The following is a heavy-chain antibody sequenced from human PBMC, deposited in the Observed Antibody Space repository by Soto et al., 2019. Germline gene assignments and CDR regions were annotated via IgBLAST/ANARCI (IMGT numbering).Heavy chain of an antibody. Sequence: QVQLVQSGAEVKKPGSSVKVSCKASGGTFSNYAISWVRQAPGQGLEWMGGIIPISGTANYAQKFQGRVTMTAGESTSTAYMELRSLRTEDTAVYYCARSQGSSTSLEIYYYYYYGMDVCGKGTMVTVSS. D-gene: IGHD2-2*01. CDR2: IIPISGTA. CDR3: ARSQGSSTSLEIYYYYYYGMDV. CDR1: GGTFSNYA. J-gene: IGHJ6*04. V-gene: IGHV1-69*01.